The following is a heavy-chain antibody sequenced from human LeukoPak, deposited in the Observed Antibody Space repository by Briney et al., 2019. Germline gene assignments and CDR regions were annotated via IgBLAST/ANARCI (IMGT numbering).Heavy chain of an antibody. D-gene: IGHD4-11*01. CDR1: GGSISSGSYY. Sequence: SQTLSLTCTVSGGSISSGSYYWSWIRQPAGKGLEWIGRIYTSGSTNYNPSLKSRVTISVDTSKNQFSLKLSSVTAADTAVYYCARGTTASNLFDYWGQGTLVTVSS. V-gene: IGHV4-61*02. CDR3: ARGTTASNLFDY. J-gene: IGHJ4*02. CDR2: IYTSGST.